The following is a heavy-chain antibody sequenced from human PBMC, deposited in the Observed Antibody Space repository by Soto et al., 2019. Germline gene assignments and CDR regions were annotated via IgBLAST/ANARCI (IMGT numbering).Heavy chain of an antibody. D-gene: IGHD4-17*01. J-gene: IGHJ4*02. Sequence: SETLSLTCTVSGASISSSGYYWSWIRQPPGKGLEWIGYIYYSGTTNYNPSLKSRVTMSIDTSRNQFSLKLSSVTAADTAVYYCARDPPDGDSYFDYWGQGTLVTVSS. CDR2: IYYSGTT. CDR3: ARDPPDGDSYFDY. V-gene: IGHV4-61*08. CDR1: GASISSSGYY.